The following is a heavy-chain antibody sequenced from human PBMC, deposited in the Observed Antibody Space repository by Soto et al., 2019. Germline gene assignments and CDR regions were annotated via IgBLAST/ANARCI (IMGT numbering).Heavy chain of an antibody. CDR3: AKSSGPYCSGGSCYSPYSFDY. J-gene: IGHJ4*02. Sequence: SLRLSCAASLLTFAEYAFRCVRQSACECLEWFSGISWNSGSIGYADSVKGRFTISRDNAKNSLYLQMNSLRAEDTALYYCAKSSGPYCSGGSCYSPYSFDYWGQGTLVTVSS. V-gene: IGHV3-9*01. D-gene: IGHD2-15*01. CDR1: LLTFAEYA. CDR2: ISWNSGSI.